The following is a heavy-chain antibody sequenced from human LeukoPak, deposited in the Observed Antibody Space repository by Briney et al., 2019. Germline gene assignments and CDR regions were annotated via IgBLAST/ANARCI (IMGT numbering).Heavy chain of an antibody. CDR1: GYMFTSYN. Sequence: ASVKVSCKASGYMFTSYNMHWVRQAPGQGLEWMGWINPNSGGTNYAQKFQGRVTMTRDTSISTAYMELSRLRSDDTAVYYCARRADSNYPGYWGQGTLVTVSS. J-gene: IGHJ4*02. CDR2: INPNSGGT. D-gene: IGHD4-11*01. V-gene: IGHV1-2*02. CDR3: ARRADSNYPGY.